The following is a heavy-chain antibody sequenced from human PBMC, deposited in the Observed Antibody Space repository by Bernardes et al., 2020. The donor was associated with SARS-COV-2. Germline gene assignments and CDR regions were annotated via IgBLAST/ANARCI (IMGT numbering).Heavy chain of an antibody. Sequence: ASVKVSCKASGYTFTSYGISWVRQAPGQGLEWMGWISAYNGNTNYAQKLQGRVTMTTDTSTSTAYMELRSLRSDDTAVYYCARGVMITFGGDYYYYYGMDVWGQGTTVTVSS. CDR2: ISAYNGNT. J-gene: IGHJ6*02. CDR1: GYTFTSYG. D-gene: IGHD3-16*01. CDR3: ARGVMITFGGDYYYYYGMDV. V-gene: IGHV1-18*04.